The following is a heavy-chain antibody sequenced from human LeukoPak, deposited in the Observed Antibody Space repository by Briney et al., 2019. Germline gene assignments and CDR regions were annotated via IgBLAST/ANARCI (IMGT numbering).Heavy chain of an antibody. Sequence: GRSLRLSCAASGFTFSSYAMHWVRQAPGKGLEWVAVISYDGSNKYYADSVKGRFTISRDNSKNTLYLQMNSLRAEDTAVYYCARDTSPTIAAVGYDAFDIWGQGTMVTVSS. CDR1: GFTFSSYA. CDR3: ARDTSPTIAAVGYDAFDI. D-gene: IGHD6-13*01. V-gene: IGHV3-30-3*01. CDR2: ISYDGSNK. J-gene: IGHJ3*02.